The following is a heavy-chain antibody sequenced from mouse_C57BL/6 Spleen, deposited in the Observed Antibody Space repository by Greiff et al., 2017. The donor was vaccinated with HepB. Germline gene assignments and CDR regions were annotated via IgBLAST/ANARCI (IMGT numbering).Heavy chain of an antibody. CDR1: GYTFTSYT. CDR2: INPSSGYT. Sequence: VQLQQSGAELARPGASVKMSCKASGYTFTSYTMHWVKQRPGQGLEWIGYINPSSGYTKYNQKFKDKATLTADKSSSTAYMQLSSLTSEDSAVYCCARAGLVALDYWGQGTTLTVSS. D-gene: IGHD1-1*02. V-gene: IGHV1-4*01. CDR3: ARAGLVALDY. J-gene: IGHJ2*01.